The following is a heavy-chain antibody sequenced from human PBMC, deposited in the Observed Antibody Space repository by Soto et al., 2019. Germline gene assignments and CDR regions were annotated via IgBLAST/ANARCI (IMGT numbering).Heavy chain of an antibody. CDR1: GYTFYNYG. J-gene: IGHJ5*02. CDR3: ASVVPGAEAWFGP. V-gene: IGHV1-18*01. D-gene: IGHD2-2*01. CDR2: ISLYSDGT. Sequence: QVQLVQSGGEVKRPGASVKVSCKTSGYTFYNYGITWVRQAPGQPLEWLGWISLYSDGTNYAQKFQGRVSMTTDTSTTTAYMELRSLRSDDTAVYYCASVVPGAEAWFGPWGQGTLVTVSS.